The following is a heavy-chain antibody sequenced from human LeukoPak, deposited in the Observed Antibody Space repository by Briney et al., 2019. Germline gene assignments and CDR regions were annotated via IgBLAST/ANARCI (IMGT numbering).Heavy chain of an antibody. CDR3: AKGRLQEGTVFRGVITPVDY. Sequence: GGSLRLSCAASGFTFSNFAMNWVRRAPAKGLEWVSTISGRGDGTYYADSVKGRFTISRDNSKNTLFLQMSNLRADDTALYYCAKGRLQEGTVFRGVITPVDYWGQGTLVTVTS. CDR2: ISGRGDGT. D-gene: IGHD3-10*01. V-gene: IGHV3-23*01. CDR1: GFTFSNFA. J-gene: IGHJ4*02.